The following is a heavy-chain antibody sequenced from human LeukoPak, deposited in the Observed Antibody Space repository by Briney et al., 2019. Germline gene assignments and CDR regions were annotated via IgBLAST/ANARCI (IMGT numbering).Heavy chain of an antibody. CDR3: AKRGGIVGATTAFDY. CDR2: ISGSGGST. CDR1: GFTFSSYA. D-gene: IGHD1-26*01. J-gene: IGHJ4*02. Sequence: GGSLRLSCAASGFTFSSYAMSRVRQAPGKGLEWVSAISGSGGSTYYADSVKGRFTISRDNSKNTLYLQMNSLRAEDTAVYYCAKRGGIVGATTAFDYWGQGTLVTVSS. V-gene: IGHV3-23*01.